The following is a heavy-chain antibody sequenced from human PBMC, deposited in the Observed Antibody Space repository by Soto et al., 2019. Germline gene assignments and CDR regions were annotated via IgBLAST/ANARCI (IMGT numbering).Heavy chain of an antibody. CDR1: GGSMIAYY. Sequence: PSETLSLTCTVSGGSMIAYYWNWMRQPPGKGLQWIGSIYYSGSTYYNPSLKSRVTISVDTSKNQFSLKLSSVTAADTAVYYCARALTYDSSGYYPDSFDYWGQGTLVTVSS. CDR2: IYYSGST. D-gene: IGHD3-22*01. CDR3: ARALTYDSSGYYPDSFDY. V-gene: IGHV4-59*05. J-gene: IGHJ4*02.